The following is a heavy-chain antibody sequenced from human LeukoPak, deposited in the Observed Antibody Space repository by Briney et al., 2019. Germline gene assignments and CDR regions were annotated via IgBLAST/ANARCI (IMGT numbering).Heavy chain of an antibody. CDR3: ARVGPSPYFDY. J-gene: IGHJ4*02. V-gene: IGHV1-8*03. D-gene: IGHD3/OR15-3a*01. Sequence: VAPVKVSCKASGYTFTSYDINWVRQATGQGLEWMGWMNPNSGNTGYAQKFQGRVTITRNTSISTAYMELSSLRSEDTAVYYCARVGPSPYFDYWGQGTLVTVSS. CDR2: MNPNSGNT. CDR1: GYTFTSYD.